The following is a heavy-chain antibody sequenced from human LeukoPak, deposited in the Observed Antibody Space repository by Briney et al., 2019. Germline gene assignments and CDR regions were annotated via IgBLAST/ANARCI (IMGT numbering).Heavy chain of an antibody. CDR2: IWYDGSNK. J-gene: IGHJ4*02. V-gene: IGHV3-33*01. D-gene: IGHD6-13*01. Sequence: PGGSLRLSCAASGFTFSSYGMHWVRQAPGKGLEWVAVIWYDGSNKYYADSVKGRFTISRDNSKNTLYLQMNSLRAEDTAVYYCAGETAAAGRTFDYWGQGTLVTVSS. CDR3: AGETAAAGRTFDY. CDR1: GFTFSSYG.